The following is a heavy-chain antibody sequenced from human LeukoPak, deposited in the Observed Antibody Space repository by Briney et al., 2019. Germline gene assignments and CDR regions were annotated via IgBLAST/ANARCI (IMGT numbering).Heavy chain of an antibody. V-gene: IGHV4-39*01. CDR2: IYYSGST. Sequence: SETLSLTCTVSGGSISSSSYYWGWIRQPPGKGLEWIGSIYYSGSTYYNPSLKSRVTISVDTSKNQFSLKLSSVTAADTAVYYCARRQGTPSSGWYRAGGFDYWGQGTLVTVSS. CDR3: ARRQGTPSSGWYRAGGFDY. J-gene: IGHJ4*02. D-gene: IGHD6-19*01. CDR1: GGSISSSSYY.